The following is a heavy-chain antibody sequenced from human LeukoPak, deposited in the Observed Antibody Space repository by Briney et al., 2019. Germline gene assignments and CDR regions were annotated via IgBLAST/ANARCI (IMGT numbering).Heavy chain of an antibody. Sequence: GGSLRLSCAASGFTVGSNYMNWVRQAPGKGLEWVSVIYTGGNTYYADSVKGRFTISRDNSKNTLYLQMHSLRAEDTAVYYCASPSSGQSFDIWGQGAMVTVSS. D-gene: IGHD6-19*01. J-gene: IGHJ3*02. CDR1: GFTVGSNY. CDR2: IYTGGNT. CDR3: ASPSSGQSFDI. V-gene: IGHV3-53*01.